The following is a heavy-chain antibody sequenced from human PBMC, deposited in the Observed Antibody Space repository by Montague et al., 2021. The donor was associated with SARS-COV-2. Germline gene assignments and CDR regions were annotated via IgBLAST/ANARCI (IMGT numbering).Heavy chain of an antibody. CDR2: IYTSGGT. Sequence: TLSLTCTVSGGSISSGSYYWSWIRQPAGKGLEWIGRIYTSGGTNYNPSLKSRVTISVDTSKNQFSLKLSSVTAADTAVYYCAGGPAATYYDGMDVWGQGTTVTASS. CDR3: AGGPAATYYDGMDV. D-gene: IGHD2-15*01. V-gene: IGHV4-61*02. CDR1: GGSISSGSYY. J-gene: IGHJ6*02.